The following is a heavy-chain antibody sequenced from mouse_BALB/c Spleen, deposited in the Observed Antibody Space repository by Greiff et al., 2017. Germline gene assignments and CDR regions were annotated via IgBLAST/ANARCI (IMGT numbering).Heavy chain of an antibody. D-gene: IGHD2-2*01. CDR3: AREDYGYDVRVYYFDY. J-gene: IGHJ2*01. V-gene: IGHV1-63*02. CDR2: IYPGGGYT. Sequence: VKLQESGAELVRPGTSVKISCKASGYTFTNYWLGWVKQRPGHGLEWIGDIYPGGGYTNYNEKFKGKATLTADTSSSTAYMQLSSLTSEDSAVYFCAREDYGYDVRVYYFDYWGQGTTLTVSS. CDR1: GYTFTNYW.